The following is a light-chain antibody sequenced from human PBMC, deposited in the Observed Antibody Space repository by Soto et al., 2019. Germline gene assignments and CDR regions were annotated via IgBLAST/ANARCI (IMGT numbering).Light chain of an antibody. CDR1: QDISNY. V-gene: IGKV1-16*02. J-gene: IGKJ4*01. Sequence: DIQMTQSPSSLSASVGDRFTITCQASQDISNYLNWFQQKPGKAPKSLIYGASSLHRGVPSKFTGSGSGTHFTLTISSLQPEDFATYYCQQYNSYPLTFGGGTKVDI. CDR2: GAS. CDR3: QQYNSYPLT.